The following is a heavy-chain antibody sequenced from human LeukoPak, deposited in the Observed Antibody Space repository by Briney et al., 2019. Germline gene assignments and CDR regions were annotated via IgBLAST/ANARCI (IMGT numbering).Heavy chain of an antibody. V-gene: IGHV1-3*01. D-gene: IGHD1-26*01. CDR1: GYTFTSYA. CDR3: ARGGSYVNPHFDY. CDR2: INAGNGNT. Sequence: GASVKVSCEASGYTFTSYAMHWVRQAPGQRLEWMGWINAGNGNTKYSQKFQGRVTITRDTSASTAYMELSSLRSEDTAVYYCARGGSYVNPHFDYWGQGTLVTVSS. J-gene: IGHJ4*02.